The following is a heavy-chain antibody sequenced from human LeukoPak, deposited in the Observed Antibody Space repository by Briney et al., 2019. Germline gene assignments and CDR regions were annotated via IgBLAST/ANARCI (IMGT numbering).Heavy chain of an antibody. D-gene: IGHD2-2*01. Sequence: SVKVSCKASGGTFSSYAISWVRQAPGQGLEWMGGIIPIFDTANYAQKFQDRITITADESTTTAYMELSSLRSEDTAVYYCARERLRYCSSTRCYFDYWGQGTLVTVST. CDR2: IIPIFDTA. CDR3: ARERLRYCSSTRCYFDY. V-gene: IGHV1-69*13. CDR1: GGTFSSYA. J-gene: IGHJ4*02.